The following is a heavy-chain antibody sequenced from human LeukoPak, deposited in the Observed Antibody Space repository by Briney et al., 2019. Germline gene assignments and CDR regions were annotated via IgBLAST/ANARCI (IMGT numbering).Heavy chain of an antibody. CDR3: ARGTFWSGYYHDY. CDR2: IYYSGST. D-gene: IGHD3-3*01. Sequence: ASETLSLTCTVSGGSISSYYWSWIRQPPGKGLEWIGYIYYSGSTNYNPSLKSRVTISVDTSKNQFSLKLSSVTAADTAVYYCARGTFWSGYYHDYWGQGTLVTVSS. J-gene: IGHJ4*02. V-gene: IGHV4-59*01. CDR1: GGSISSYY.